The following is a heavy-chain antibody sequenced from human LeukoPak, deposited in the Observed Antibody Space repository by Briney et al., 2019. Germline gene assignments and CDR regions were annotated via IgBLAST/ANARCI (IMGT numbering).Heavy chain of an antibody. J-gene: IGHJ5*02. CDR1: GGSISSYY. V-gene: IGHV4-34*01. CDR3: AREVAMVLNWFDP. Sequence: PSETLSLTCTVSGGSISSYYWSWIRQPPGKGLEWIGEINHSGSTNYNPSLKSRVTISVDTSKNQFSLKLSSVTAADTAVYYCAREVAMVLNWFDPWGQGTLVTVSS. D-gene: IGHD5-18*01. CDR2: INHSGST.